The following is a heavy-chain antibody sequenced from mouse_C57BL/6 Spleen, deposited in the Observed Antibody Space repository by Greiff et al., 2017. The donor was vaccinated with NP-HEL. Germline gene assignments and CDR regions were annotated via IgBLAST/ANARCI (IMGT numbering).Heavy chain of an antibody. D-gene: IGHD1-1*01. CDR1: GFTFSDYY. V-gene: IGHV5-12*01. CDR2: ISNGGGST. CDR3: ARQDGSSYFDY. J-gene: IGHJ2*01. Sequence: DVKLVESGGGLVQPGGSLKLSCAASGFTFSDYYMYWVRQTPEKRLEWVAYISNGGGSTYYPDTVKGRFTISRDNAKNTLYLQMSRLKSEDTAMYYCARQDGSSYFDYWGQGTTLTVSS.